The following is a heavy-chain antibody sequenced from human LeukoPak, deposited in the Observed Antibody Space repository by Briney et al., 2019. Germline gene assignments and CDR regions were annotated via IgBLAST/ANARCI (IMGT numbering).Heavy chain of an antibody. D-gene: IGHD3-10*01. V-gene: IGHV1-2*02. CDR2: SNPNSGGA. Sequence: ASVKVSCKASGFTFIGFYVYWVRQVPGQGLEWMGWSNPNSGGAKYTQKFQGRVTMSWDTSITTAYMELSRLRPDDTAVYFCARFGPPRFYYMDVWGIGTTVTVS. CDR3: ARFGPPRFYYMDV. CDR1: GFTFIGFY. J-gene: IGHJ6*03.